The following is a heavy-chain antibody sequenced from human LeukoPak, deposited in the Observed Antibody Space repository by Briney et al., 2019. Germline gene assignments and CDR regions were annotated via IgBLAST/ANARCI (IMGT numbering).Heavy chain of an antibody. D-gene: IGHD6-13*01. Sequence: PGRSLRLSCTASGFTFGDYAMSWVRQAPGKGLEWVGLIRSKAYGGTTEYAASVKGRFTISRDDSKSIAYLQMNSLKTEDTAVYYCTRVGVRQRSQQLVLGYWGQGTLVTVSS. CDR2: IRSKAYGGTT. CDR1: GFTFGDYA. CDR3: TRVGVRQRSQQLVLGY. J-gene: IGHJ4*02. V-gene: IGHV3-49*04.